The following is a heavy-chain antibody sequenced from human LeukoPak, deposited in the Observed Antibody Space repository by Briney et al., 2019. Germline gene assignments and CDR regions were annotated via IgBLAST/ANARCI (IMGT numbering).Heavy chain of an antibody. CDR1: GGSFSGYY. V-gene: IGHV4-34*01. Sequence: PSETLSLTCAVYGGSFSGYYWSWIRQPPGKGLEWIGEINHSGSTNYNPSLKSRVTISVDTSKNQFSLKLSSVTAADTAVYYCARGCDPAAAGYNWFDPWGQGTLVTVSS. CDR3: ARGCDPAAAGYNWFDP. D-gene: IGHD6-13*01. CDR2: INHSGST. J-gene: IGHJ5*02.